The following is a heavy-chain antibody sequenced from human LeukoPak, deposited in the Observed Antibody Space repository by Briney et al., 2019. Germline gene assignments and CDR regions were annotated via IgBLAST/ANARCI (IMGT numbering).Heavy chain of an antibody. V-gene: IGHV3-23*01. Sequence: GGSLRLSCAASGFIFTNYAMSWVRQAPGKGLEWVSGISASGGSTYYADSVKGRFTISRGNSMNTLYLQMNSLRAEDTAVYYCAKDLAYSNSRFWGQGTLVTVSS. D-gene: IGHD1-26*01. CDR1: GFIFTNYA. CDR2: ISASGGST. J-gene: IGHJ4*02. CDR3: AKDLAYSNSRF.